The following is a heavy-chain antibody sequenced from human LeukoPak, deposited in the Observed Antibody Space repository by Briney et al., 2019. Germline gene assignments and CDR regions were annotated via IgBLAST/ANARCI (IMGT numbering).Heavy chain of an antibody. CDR1: GGTFSSYA. CDR2: IIPILGIA. J-gene: IGHJ6*02. D-gene: IGHD2-15*01. V-gene: IGHV1-69*04. CDR3: ARDMRGYCSGGSCYPGDYYYYGMDV. Sequence: ASVKVSCKASGGTFSSYAISWVRQAPGQGLEWMGRIIPILGIANYAQKFQGRVTITADKSTSTAYMELSSLRSEDTAVYYCARDMRGYCSGGSCYPGDYYYYGMDVWGQGTTVTVSS.